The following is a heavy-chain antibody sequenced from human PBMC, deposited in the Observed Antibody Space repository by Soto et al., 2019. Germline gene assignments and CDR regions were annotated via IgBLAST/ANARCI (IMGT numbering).Heavy chain of an antibody. CDR1: GYTFTSYY. CDR3: ARAEGYCSGGSCYFSDAFDI. D-gene: IGHD2-15*01. J-gene: IGHJ3*02. Sequence: SVKVSCKAFGYTFTSYYMHWVRQAPGQRLERMGIINPSGGSTSYAQKFQGRVTMTRDTSTSTVYMELSSLRSEDTAVYYCARAEGYCSGGSCYFSDAFDIWGQGTMVTVSS. CDR2: INPSGGST. V-gene: IGHV1-46*03.